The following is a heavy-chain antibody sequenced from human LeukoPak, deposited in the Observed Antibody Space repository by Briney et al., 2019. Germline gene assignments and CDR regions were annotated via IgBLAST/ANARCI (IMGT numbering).Heavy chain of an antibody. Sequence: PSETLPLTCTVSGGSISSYHWSWIRQPPGKGLEWIGYVYYSGRTNYNPSLKSRVTISVDTSKNQFSLKLSSVTAADTAVYYCARTFSESYYYYGMDVWGQGTTVTVSS. CDR1: GGSISSYH. J-gene: IGHJ6*02. D-gene: IGHD1-26*01. CDR2: VYYSGRT. V-gene: IGHV4-59*01. CDR3: ARTFSESYYYYGMDV.